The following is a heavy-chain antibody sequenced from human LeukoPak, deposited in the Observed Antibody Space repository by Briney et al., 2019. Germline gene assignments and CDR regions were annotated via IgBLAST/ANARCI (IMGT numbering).Heavy chain of an antibody. CDR1: GFTFDDYA. D-gene: IGHD1-20*01. CDR3: AKLTGTYYYYYGMDV. J-gene: IGHJ6*02. Sequence: GGSLRLSCAASGFTFDDYAMHWVRQAPGKGLEWVSAISGSGGSTYYADSAKGRFTISRDNSKNTLYLQMNSLRAEDTAVYYCAKLTGTYYYYYGMDVWGQGTTVTVSS. CDR2: ISGSGGST. V-gene: IGHV3-23*01.